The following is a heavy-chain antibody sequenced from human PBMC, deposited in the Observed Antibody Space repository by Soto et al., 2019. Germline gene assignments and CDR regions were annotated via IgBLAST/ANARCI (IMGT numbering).Heavy chain of an antibody. CDR2: IYYSGST. V-gene: IGHV4-59*08. CDR1: GGSISSYY. J-gene: IGHJ6*03. Sequence: SETLSLTCTVSGGSISSYYWSWIRQPPGKGLEWIGYIYYSGSTNYNPSLKSRVTISVDTSKNQFSLKLSSVTAADTAVYYCARLGSCSSTSCYGNYYMDVWGKGTTVTVSS. CDR3: ARLGSCSSTSCYGNYYMDV. D-gene: IGHD2-2*01.